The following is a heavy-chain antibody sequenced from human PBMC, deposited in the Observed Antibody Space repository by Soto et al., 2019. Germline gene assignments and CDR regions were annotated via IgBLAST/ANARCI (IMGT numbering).Heavy chain of an antibody. Sequence: GLDLAWLALIYWDDDKRYSPSLKSRLTITKDTSKNQVVLTMTNMDPVDTATYYCAHRRHTYYDFWSGYSHFDYWGQGTLVTVSS. CDR3: AHRRHTYYDFWSGYSHFDY. J-gene: IGHJ4*02. D-gene: IGHD3-3*01. CDR2: IYWDDDK. V-gene: IGHV2-5*02.